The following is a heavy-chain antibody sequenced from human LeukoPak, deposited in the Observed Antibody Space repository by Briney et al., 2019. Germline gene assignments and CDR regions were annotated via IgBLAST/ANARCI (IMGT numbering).Heavy chain of an antibody. CDR1: GGSISSYY. CDR3: ARSNYFSSSWHDAFDI. CDR2: IYTSGST. D-gene: IGHD6-13*01. V-gene: IGHV4-4*07. Sequence: SETLSLTCTVSGGSISSYYWSWIRQPAGKGLEWIGRIYTSGSTNYNPSLKSRVTMSVDTSKNQFSLKLSSVTAADTAVYYCARSNYFSSSWHDAFDIWGQGTMVTVSS. J-gene: IGHJ3*02.